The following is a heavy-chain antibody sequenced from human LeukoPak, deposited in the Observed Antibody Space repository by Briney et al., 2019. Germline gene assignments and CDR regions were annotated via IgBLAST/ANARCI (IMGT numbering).Heavy chain of an antibody. CDR1: GRSFSGYY. J-gene: IGHJ4*02. V-gene: IGHV4-34*01. D-gene: IGHD6-13*01. CDR2: INHSGST. Sequence: SETLSLTCAVYGRSFSGYYWSWIRQTPGKGLEWIGEINHSGSTTYNPSLKSRVTISVDTSKNQFSLKLSSVTAADTAVYYCARHIAAGTPGFDHWGQGTLVTVSS. CDR3: ARHIAAGTPGFDH.